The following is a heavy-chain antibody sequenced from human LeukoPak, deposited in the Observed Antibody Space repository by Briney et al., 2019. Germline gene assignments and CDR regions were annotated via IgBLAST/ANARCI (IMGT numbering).Heavy chain of an antibody. D-gene: IGHD5-18*01. J-gene: IGHJ4*02. CDR3: AKAVQLWLGGYYFDY. V-gene: IGHV3-23*01. Sequence: PGGSLRLSCAASGFTFSSYAMSWVRQAPGKGLGWVSAISGSGGSTYYADSVKGRFTISRDNSKNTLYLQMNSLRAEDTAVYYCAKAVQLWLGGYYFDYWGQGTLVTVSS. CDR1: GFTFSSYA. CDR2: ISGSGGST.